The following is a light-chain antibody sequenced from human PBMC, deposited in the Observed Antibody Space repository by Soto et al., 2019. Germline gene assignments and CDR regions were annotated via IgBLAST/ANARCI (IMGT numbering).Light chain of an antibody. Sequence: QSALTQPASVSGSPGQSITISCTGTSSDDGGYNYVSWYQQHPGKAPKLMIYEVSNRPSGVSNRFSGSKSGNTASLTISGRQAEDEADYYCSSSKSSSSPYVFGTGTKLTVL. V-gene: IGLV2-14*01. J-gene: IGLJ1*01. CDR3: SSSKSSSSPYV. CDR2: EVS. CDR1: SSDDGGYNY.